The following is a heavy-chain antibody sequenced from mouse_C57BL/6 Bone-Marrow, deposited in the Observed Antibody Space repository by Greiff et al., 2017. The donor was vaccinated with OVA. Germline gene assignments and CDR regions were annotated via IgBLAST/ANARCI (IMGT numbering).Heavy chain of an antibody. CDR3: AREGLSYYGSQAWFAY. Sequence: QVQLQQSGAELARPGASVKLSCKASGYTFTSYGISWVKQRTGQGLEWIGEIYPRSGNTYYNEKFKGKATLTADKSSSTAYMELRSLTSEDSAVYFCAREGLSYYGSQAWFAYWGQGTLVTVSA. J-gene: IGHJ3*01. V-gene: IGHV1-81*01. CDR1: GYTFTSYG. CDR2: IYPRSGNT. D-gene: IGHD1-1*01.